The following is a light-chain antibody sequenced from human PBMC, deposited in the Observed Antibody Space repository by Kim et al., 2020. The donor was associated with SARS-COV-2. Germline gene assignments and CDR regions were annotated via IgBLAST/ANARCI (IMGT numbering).Light chain of an antibody. CDR2: DVT. V-gene: IGLV2-11*01. CDR3: CSYAVKSNL. CDR1: SSDVGGYDY. J-gene: IGLJ3*02. Sequence: QSALNQPRSVTGSPGQSVTISCTGTSSDVGGYDYVSWYQQHPGKAPELMIFDVTKRRSGVPDRFSGSKSGNTASLTISGLQAEDEADYKCCSYAVKSNLFGGGTQLTDL.